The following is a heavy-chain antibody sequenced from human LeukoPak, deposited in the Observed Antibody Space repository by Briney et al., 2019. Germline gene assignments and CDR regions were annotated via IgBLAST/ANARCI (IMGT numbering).Heavy chain of an antibody. CDR1: GYTFTSYY. CDR2: INPSGGST. J-gene: IGHJ6*03. Sequence: ASVKVSCKASGYTFTSYYMHWVRQAPGQGLEWMGIINPSGGSTSYAQKFQGRVTMTRDMSTSTVYMELSSLRSEDTAVYYCARDGLRLGELSSSYYMDVWGKGTTVTVSS. V-gene: IGHV1-46*01. CDR3: ARDGLRLGELSSSYYMDV. D-gene: IGHD3-16*02.